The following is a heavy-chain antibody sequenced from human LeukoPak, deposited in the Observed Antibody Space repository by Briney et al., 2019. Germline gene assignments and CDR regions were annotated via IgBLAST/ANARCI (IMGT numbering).Heavy chain of an antibody. CDR3: ARERGDIVVVPAARDPDYFDY. V-gene: IGHV1-18*01. J-gene: IGHJ4*02. Sequence: ASVKVSCKASGYTFTSYGISWVRQAPGQGLEWMGWISAYNGNTNYAQKLQGRVTMTTDTSTSTAYMELRSLRSDDTAVYYCARERGDIVVVPAARDPDYFDYWGQGTLVTVSS. CDR2: ISAYNGNT. D-gene: IGHD2-2*01. CDR1: GYTFTSYG.